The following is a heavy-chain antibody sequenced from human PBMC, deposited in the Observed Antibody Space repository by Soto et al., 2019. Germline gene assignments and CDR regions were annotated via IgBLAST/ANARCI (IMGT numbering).Heavy chain of an antibody. J-gene: IGHJ4*02. V-gene: IGHV1-69*01. CDR2: IIPIFGTA. CDR1: GGTFSSYA. CDR3: ASDYDYIWGSYREGGFDY. Sequence: QVQLVQSGAEVKKPGSSVKVSCKASGGTFSSYAISWVRQAPGQGLEWMGGIIPIFGTAKYAQKFQGRVTITADESTSTAYMELSSLRSEDTAVYYCASDYDYIWGSYREGGFDYWGQGTLVTVSS. D-gene: IGHD3-16*02.